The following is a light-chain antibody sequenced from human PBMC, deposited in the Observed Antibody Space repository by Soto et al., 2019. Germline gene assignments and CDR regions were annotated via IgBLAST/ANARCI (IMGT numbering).Light chain of an antibody. Sequence: EIVMTQSPSTLSVSPGERATLSFSASQSVSSKLAWYQQKPGQAPRLLIYGASTRATGIPARFSGSGSGTEFTLTISSLQSEDFAVYYCQQYNNWPPINFGQGTRLEIK. CDR1: QSVSSK. CDR3: QQYNNWPPIN. V-gene: IGKV3-15*01. J-gene: IGKJ5*01. CDR2: GAS.